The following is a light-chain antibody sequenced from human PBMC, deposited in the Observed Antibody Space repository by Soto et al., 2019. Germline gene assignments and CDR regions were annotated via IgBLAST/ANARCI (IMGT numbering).Light chain of an antibody. Sequence: TLAVGTGVGATLCCRARQSVSSSYLAWYQQKPGQAPRLLIYGASSRATGIPDRFSGSVSGTDFTLTISRLEPEDFAVYYCQQYGSSPPGFTFAPGTKVDI. CDR2: GAS. CDR1: QSVSSSY. J-gene: IGKJ3*01. V-gene: IGKV3-20*01. CDR3: QQYGSSPPGFT.